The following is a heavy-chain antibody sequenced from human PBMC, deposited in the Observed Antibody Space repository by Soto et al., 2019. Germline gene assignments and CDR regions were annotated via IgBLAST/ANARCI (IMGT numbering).Heavy chain of an antibody. Sequence: GGTLRLSCAASGFTFSSYDMHWVRQATGKGLEWVSAIGTAGDTYYPGSVKGRFTISRENAKNSLYLQMNSLRAEDTAVYYCARFRIAAAGIFEYYYYGMDVWGQGTTVTVSS. J-gene: IGHJ6*02. V-gene: IGHV3-13*01. CDR3: ARFRIAAAGIFEYYYYGMDV. D-gene: IGHD6-13*01. CDR2: IGTAGDT. CDR1: GFTFSSYD.